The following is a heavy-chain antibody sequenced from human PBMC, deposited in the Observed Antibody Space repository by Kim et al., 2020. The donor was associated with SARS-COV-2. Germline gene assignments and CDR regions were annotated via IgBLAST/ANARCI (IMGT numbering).Heavy chain of an antibody. D-gene: IGHD4-17*01. CDR3: ARGQYGDYVEVENFDY. CDR1: GFTFSSYA. V-gene: IGHV3-30*04. Sequence: GGSLRLSCAASGFTFSSYAMHWVRQAPGKGLEWVAVISYDGSNKYYADSVKGRFTISRDNSKNTLYLQMNSLRAEDTAVYYCARGQYGDYVEVENFDYWGQGTLVTVSS. J-gene: IGHJ4*02. CDR2: ISYDGSNK.